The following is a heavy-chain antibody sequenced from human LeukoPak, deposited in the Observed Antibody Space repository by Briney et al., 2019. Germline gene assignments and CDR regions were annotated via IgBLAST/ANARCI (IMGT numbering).Heavy chain of an antibody. CDR1: GGSISSGSYY. D-gene: IGHD2-2*02. J-gene: IGHJ5*02. Sequence: SETLSLTCTVSGGSISSGSYYWSWIRQPAGKGLEWIGRIYTSGSTNYNPSLKSRVTISVGTSKNQFSLKLSSVTAADTAVYYCARGRSDCSSTSCYNGFDPWGQGTLVTVSS. CDR2: IYTSGST. CDR3: ARGRSDCSSTSCYNGFDP. V-gene: IGHV4-61*02.